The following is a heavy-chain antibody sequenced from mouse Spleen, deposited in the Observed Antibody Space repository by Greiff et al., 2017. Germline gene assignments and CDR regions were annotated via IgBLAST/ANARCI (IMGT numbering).Heavy chain of an antibody. CDR1: GFTFTSYW. CDR3: AIEGWYGGYFDY. V-gene: IGHV1-74*01. CDR2: IHPSDSDT. Sequence: VQLQQPGAELVKPGASVKVSCTASGFTFTSYWMHWVKQRPGQGLEWIGRIHPSDSDTNYNQKFKGKSTLTVDKSSSTAYMQLSSLTSEDSAVYYCAIEGWYGGYFDYWGQGTTLTVSS. D-gene: IGHD2-1*01. J-gene: IGHJ2*01.